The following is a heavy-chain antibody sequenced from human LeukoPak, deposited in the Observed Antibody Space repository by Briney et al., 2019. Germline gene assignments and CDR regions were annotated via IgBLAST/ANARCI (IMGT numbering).Heavy chain of an antibody. CDR3: AKPRSYCSSTSCRDKYYFDY. J-gene: IGHJ4*02. CDR1: GFTFDDYA. D-gene: IGHD2-2*01. Sequence: GGSLRLSCAASGFTFDDYAMHWVWQAPGKGLEWVSGISWNSGSIGYADSVKGRFTISRDNAKNSLYLQMNSLRAEDTALYYCAKPRSYCSSTSCRDKYYFDYWGQGTLVTVSS. V-gene: IGHV3-9*01. CDR2: ISWNSGSI.